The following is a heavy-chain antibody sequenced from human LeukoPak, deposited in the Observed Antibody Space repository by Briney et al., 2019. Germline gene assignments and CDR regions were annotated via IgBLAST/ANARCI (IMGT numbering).Heavy chain of an antibody. CDR2: IYSGGST. D-gene: IGHD3-10*01. CDR1: GFTVSSNY. J-gene: IGHJ6*02. Sequence: GGSLRLSCAASGFTVSSNYMSWVRQAPGNGLEWVSVIYSGGSTYYADSVKGRFTISRDNSKNTLYLQMNSLRAEDTAVYYCARVKIGGLAAPGYYSYGMDVWGQGTTVIVSS. V-gene: IGHV3-66*01. CDR3: ARVKIGGLAAPGYYSYGMDV.